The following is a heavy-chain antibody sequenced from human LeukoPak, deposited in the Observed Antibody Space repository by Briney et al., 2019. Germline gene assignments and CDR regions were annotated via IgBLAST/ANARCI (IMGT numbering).Heavy chain of an antibody. Sequence: ASVTVSCKASGYTFTGYYMHWVRQAPGQGLEWMGWINPKSGGTNYAQKFQGRVTITRDTSISTAYMELSRLRSDDTAVYYCARVCSLDYYDSSGYYSHWSQGTLVTVSS. J-gene: IGHJ4*02. D-gene: IGHD3-22*01. CDR2: INPKSGGT. CDR3: ARVCSLDYYDSSGYYSH. CDR1: GYTFTGYY. V-gene: IGHV1-2*02.